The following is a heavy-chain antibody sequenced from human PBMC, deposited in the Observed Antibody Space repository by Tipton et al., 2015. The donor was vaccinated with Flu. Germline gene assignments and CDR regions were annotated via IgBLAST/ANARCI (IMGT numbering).Heavy chain of an antibody. D-gene: IGHD6-13*01. Sequence: TLSLTCIVSGYSISSGYYWGWIRQPPGKGLEWIGSIYHGGSTYYNPSLKSRVTISVDTSKNQFSLKLSSVTAADTAVYYCARGIYISSSWYVGRGDPNKNDYWGQGTLVTVSS. V-gene: IGHV4-38-2*02. CDR3: ARGIYISSSWYVGRGDPNKNDY. CDR1: GYSISSGYY. CDR2: IYHGGST. J-gene: IGHJ4*02.